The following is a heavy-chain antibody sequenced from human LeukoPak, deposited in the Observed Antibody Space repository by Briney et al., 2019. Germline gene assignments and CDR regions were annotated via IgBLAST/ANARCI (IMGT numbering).Heavy chain of an antibody. CDR3: ARPYDSSGYYRPGAFDI. D-gene: IGHD3-22*01. Sequence: GESLKISCKGSGYXFTSYWIGWVRQXPGKGLEWMGIIYPGDSDTRYSPSFQGQVTISADKSISTAYLQWSSLKASDTAMYYCARPYDSSGYYRPGAFDIWGQGTMVTVSS. CDR1: GYXFTSYW. V-gene: IGHV5-51*01. J-gene: IGHJ3*02. CDR2: IYPGDSDT.